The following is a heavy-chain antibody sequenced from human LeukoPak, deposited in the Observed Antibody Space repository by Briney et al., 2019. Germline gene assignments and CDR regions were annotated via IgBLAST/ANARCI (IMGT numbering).Heavy chain of an antibody. CDR1: GYTFTSYA. Sequence: GASVKVSCKASGYTFTSYAMHWVRQAPGQRLEWMGWINAGNGNTKYSQKFQGRVTITRDTSASTAYMELSSLRSEDTAVYYCARPSLRFLEWKVWGLGTLVTVSS. CDR3: ARPSLRFLEWKV. CDR2: INAGNGNT. J-gene: IGHJ4*02. V-gene: IGHV1-3*01. D-gene: IGHD3-3*01.